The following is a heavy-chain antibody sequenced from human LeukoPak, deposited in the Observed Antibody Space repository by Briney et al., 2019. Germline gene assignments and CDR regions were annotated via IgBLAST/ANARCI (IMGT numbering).Heavy chain of an antibody. J-gene: IGHJ4*02. CDR3: ARTGYSSSWYPVYFDY. D-gene: IGHD6-13*01. V-gene: IGHV5-51*01. CDR2: IYPGDSDT. Sequence: GESLKTSCKGSGYSFTSYWIGWVRQMPGKGLEWMGIIYPGDSDTRYSPSFQGQVTISADKSISTAYLQWSSLKASDTAMYYCARTGYSSSWYPVYFDYRGQGTLVTVSS. CDR1: GYSFTSYW.